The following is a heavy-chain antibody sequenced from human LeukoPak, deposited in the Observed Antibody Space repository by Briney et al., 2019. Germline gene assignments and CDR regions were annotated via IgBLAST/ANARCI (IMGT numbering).Heavy chain of an antibody. D-gene: IGHD4/OR15-4a*01. CDR3: AKVQPLGYYYYGMDV. Sequence: PGGSLRLSCAASGFTFSSYGMHWVRQAPGKGLEWVAVISYDGSNKYYADSVKGRFTISRDNSKNTLYLQMNSLRAEDTAVYYCAKVQPLGYYYYGMDVWGQGTTVTVSS. V-gene: IGHV3-30*18. CDR1: GFTFSSYG. CDR2: ISYDGSNK. J-gene: IGHJ6*02.